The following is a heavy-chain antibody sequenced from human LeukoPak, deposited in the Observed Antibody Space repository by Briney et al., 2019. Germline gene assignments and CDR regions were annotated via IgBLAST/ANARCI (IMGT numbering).Heavy chain of an antibody. V-gene: IGHV4-39*07. CDR3: ARDQGAHSYYYNSGSFFDY. CDR1: GGSISSSSYY. J-gene: IGHJ4*02. CDR2: IYYSGST. D-gene: IGHD3-10*01. Sequence: PSETLSLTCTVSGGSISSSSYYWGWIRQPPGKGLEWIGTIYYSGSTYYNPSLKSRVTISVDTSKNQFSLELNSVTAADTAVYYCARDQGAHSYYYNSGSFFDYWGQGTLVTVPS.